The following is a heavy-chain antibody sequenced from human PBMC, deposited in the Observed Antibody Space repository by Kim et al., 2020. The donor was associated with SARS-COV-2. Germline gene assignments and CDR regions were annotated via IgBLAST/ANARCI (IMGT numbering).Heavy chain of an antibody. CDR1: GGSISSSSYY. Sequence: SETLSLTCTVSGGSISSSSYYWGWIRQPPGKGLEWIGSIYYSGSTYYNPSLKSRVTISVDTSKNQFSLKLSSVTAADTAVYYCARSPPLGYCSGGSCPFDYWGQGTLVTVSS. D-gene: IGHD2-15*01. CDR3: ARSPPLGYCSGGSCPFDY. V-gene: IGHV4-39*01. J-gene: IGHJ4*02. CDR2: IYYSGST.